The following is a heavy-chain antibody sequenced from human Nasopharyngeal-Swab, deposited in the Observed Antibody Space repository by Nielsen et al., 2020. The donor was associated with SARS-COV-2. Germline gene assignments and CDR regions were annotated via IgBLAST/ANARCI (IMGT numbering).Heavy chain of an antibody. CDR1: GYTLTELS. V-gene: IGHV1-18*01. CDR3: ARLVLTGFLEGDAFDI. CDR2: ISAYNGNT. J-gene: IGHJ3*02. D-gene: IGHD3-3*01. Sequence: ASVKVSCKVSGYTLTELSMHWVRQAPGKGLEWMGWISAYNGNTNYAQKLQGRVTMTTDTSTSTAYMELRSLRSDDTAVYYCARLVLTGFLEGDAFDIWGQGTMVTVSS.